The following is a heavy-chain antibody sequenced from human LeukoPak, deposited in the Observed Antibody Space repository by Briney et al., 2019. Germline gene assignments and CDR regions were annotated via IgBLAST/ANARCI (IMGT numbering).Heavy chain of an antibody. CDR3: ARDNVRGVIKSQDLDY. D-gene: IGHD3-10*01. V-gene: IGHV1-69*04. J-gene: IGHJ4*02. Sequence: SVKVSCKASGGTFSSYAISWVRQAPGQGLEWMGRIIPILGIANYAQKFQGRVTITADKSTNTAYMELSSLRSEDTAVYYCARDNVRGVIKSQDLDYWGQGTLVTVSS. CDR2: IIPILGIA. CDR1: GGTFSSYA.